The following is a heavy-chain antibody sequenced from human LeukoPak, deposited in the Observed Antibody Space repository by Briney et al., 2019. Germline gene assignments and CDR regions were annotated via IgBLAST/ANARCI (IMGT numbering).Heavy chain of an antibody. D-gene: IGHD3-3*01. V-gene: IGHV3-7*01. Sequence: TGGSLRLSCAASGFTFSSYWMSWVRQAPGKGLEWVANVKQDGGEKYYVDSVKGRFTISRDNAKNSLYLQMNSLRAEDTAVYYCARSSGTFWSYYFPLDFWGQGTLVTVSS. CDR1: GFTFSSYW. CDR2: VKQDGGEK. J-gene: IGHJ4*02. CDR3: ARSSGTFWSYYFPLDF.